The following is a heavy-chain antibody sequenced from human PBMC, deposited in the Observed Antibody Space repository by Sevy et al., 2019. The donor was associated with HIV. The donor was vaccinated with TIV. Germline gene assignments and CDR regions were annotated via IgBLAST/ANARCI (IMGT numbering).Heavy chain of an antibody. J-gene: IGHJ4*02. D-gene: IGHD3-22*01. CDR2: ISSSSSYI. V-gene: IGHV3-21*01. Sequence: GGSLRLSCAASGFTFSSYSMNWVRQAPGKGLEWVSSISSSSSYIYYADSVKGRFTISRDNAKNSLYLKMNSLRAEDTDVYYCARGGHYDSSGYSCYWGQGTLVTVSS. CDR1: GFTFSSYS. CDR3: ARGGHYDSSGYSCY.